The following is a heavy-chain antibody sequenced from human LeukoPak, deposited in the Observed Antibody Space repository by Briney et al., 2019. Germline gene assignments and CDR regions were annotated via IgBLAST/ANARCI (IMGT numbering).Heavy chain of an antibody. Sequence: SETLSLTCTVSGGSISSGGYYWSWIRPHPGKGLEWIGYIYYSGSTYYNPSLKSRVTISVDTSKNQFSLKLSSVTAADTAVYYCARDRDSSGWYVGSRHWFDPWGQGTLVTVSS. CDR2: IYYSGST. CDR1: GGSISSGGYY. CDR3: ARDRDSSGWYVGSRHWFDP. D-gene: IGHD6-19*01. J-gene: IGHJ5*02. V-gene: IGHV4-31*03.